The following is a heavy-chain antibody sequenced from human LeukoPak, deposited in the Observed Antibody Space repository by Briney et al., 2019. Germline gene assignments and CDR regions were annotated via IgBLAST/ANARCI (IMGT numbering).Heavy chain of an antibody. CDR3: ARGPLRYFDWLYATFDY. J-gene: IGHJ4*02. D-gene: IGHD3-9*01. V-gene: IGHV3-23*01. CDR2: ISGSGGST. Sequence: GGSLRLSCAASGFTFSSYAMSWVRQAPGKGLEWVSAISGSGGSTYYADSVKGRFTISRDNSKNTLYLQMNSLRAEDTAVYYCARGPLRYFDWLYATFDYWGQGTLVTVSS. CDR1: GFTFSSYA.